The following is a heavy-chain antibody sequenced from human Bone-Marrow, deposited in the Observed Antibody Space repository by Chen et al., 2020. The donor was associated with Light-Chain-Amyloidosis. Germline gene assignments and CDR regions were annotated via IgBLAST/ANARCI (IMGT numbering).Heavy chain of an antibody. CDR1: GFTFSSYG. J-gene: IGHJ6*02. CDR2: ISYDGSNK. Sequence: QVQLVESGGGVVQPGRSLRLSCAASGFTFSSYGMHWARQAPGKGLEWVAVISYDGSNKYYADSVKGRFTISRDNSKNTLYLQMNSLRAEDTAVYYCAKDCGGVGHYYYYYGMDVWGQGTTVTVSS. D-gene: IGHD2-21*01. CDR3: AKDCGGVGHYYYYYGMDV. V-gene: IGHV3-30*18.